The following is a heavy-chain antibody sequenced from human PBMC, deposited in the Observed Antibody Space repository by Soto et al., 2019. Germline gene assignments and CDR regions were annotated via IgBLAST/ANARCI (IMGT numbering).Heavy chain of an antibody. CDR2: INPMSRTA. D-gene: IGHD2-21*01. CDR3: ARGTYCGSNCFFAREY. J-gene: IGHJ4*02. Sequence: VQLVQSRAEVKKPGSSVKVSCKASGDTSTTYVTSWVRQAPGQGPEWIGGINPMSRTAKYSEKYNGRVTITADEATRTAYLDLTSLRFEDTAVYFCARGTYCGSNCFFAREYWGQGTLVTVSS. V-gene: IGHV1-69*01. CDR1: GDTSTTYV.